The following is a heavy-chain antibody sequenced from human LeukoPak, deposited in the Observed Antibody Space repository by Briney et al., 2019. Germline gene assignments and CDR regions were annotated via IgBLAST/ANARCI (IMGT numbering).Heavy chain of an antibody. D-gene: IGHD5-24*01. Sequence: RPGGSLRLSCAASGFTFSSYSMNWVRQAPGKGLKWVSSISSSSSYIYYADSVKGRFTISRDNAKNSLYLQMNSLRAKDTAVYYCATQRDGYSHDAFDIWGQGTMVTVSS. CDR1: GFTFSSYS. V-gene: IGHV3-21*01. CDR3: ATQRDGYSHDAFDI. J-gene: IGHJ3*02. CDR2: ISSSSSYI.